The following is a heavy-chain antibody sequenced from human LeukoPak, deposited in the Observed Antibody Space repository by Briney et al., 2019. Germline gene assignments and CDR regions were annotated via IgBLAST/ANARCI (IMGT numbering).Heavy chain of an antibody. CDR3: ARTENYYDSSGYYNWFDP. V-gene: IGHV4-59*01. D-gene: IGHD3-22*01. J-gene: IGHJ5*02. Sequence: DPSETLSLTCTVSGGSISSYYWSWIRQPPGKGLEWIGYIYYSGSTNYNPSLKSRVTISVDMSKNQFSLKLSSVTAADTAVYYCARTENYYDSSGYYNWFDPWGQGTLVTVSS. CDR2: IYYSGST. CDR1: GGSISSYY.